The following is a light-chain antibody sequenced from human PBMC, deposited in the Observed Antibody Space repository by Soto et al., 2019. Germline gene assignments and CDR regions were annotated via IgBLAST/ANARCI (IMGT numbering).Light chain of an antibody. V-gene: IGLV1-44*01. Sequence: HSVLIQPPSASGTPGQRVAISCSGTISNIGENTVHWYQQLTGSAPKLLITGNNERPSGVPDRFSGSKSGTSASLAIGGLQSDDEADYYCASWDDNFNGIVFGGGTKLTVL. CDR2: GNN. J-gene: IGLJ3*02. CDR3: ASWDDNFNGIV. CDR1: ISNIGENT.